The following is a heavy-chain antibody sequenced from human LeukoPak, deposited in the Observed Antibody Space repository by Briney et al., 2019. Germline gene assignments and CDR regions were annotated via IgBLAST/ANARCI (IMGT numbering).Heavy chain of an antibody. D-gene: IGHD5-18*01. Sequence: PSETLSLTRTVSGGSISSYYWSWIRQPPGKGLEWIGYIYYSGSTNYNPSLKSRVTISVDTSKNQFSLKLSSVTAADTAVYYRARSGYSYGYGYFQHWGQGTLVTVSS. J-gene: IGHJ1*01. CDR1: GGSISSYY. CDR2: IYYSGST. CDR3: ARSGYSYGYGYFQH. V-gene: IGHV4-59*01.